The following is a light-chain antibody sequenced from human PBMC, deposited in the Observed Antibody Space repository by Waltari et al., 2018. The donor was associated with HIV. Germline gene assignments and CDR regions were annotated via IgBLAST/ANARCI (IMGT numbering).Light chain of an antibody. CDR2: SND. V-gene: IGLV1-44*01. J-gene: IGLJ2*01. Sequence: QPVLTQPPSASGTPGPRVPIPCSGSSTNIVSNTVTWYQPPPVTAPKLLIYSNDQRPSGVPDRFSGSKSGTSASLAIRGLQSEDEADYYCAAWDDSLNGVVFGGGTKLTVL. CDR3: AAWDDSLNGVV. CDR1: STNIVSNT.